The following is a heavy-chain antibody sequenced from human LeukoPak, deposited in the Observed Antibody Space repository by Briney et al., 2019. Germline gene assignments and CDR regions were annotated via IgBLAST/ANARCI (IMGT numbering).Heavy chain of an antibody. J-gene: IGHJ6*03. CDR3: ARVGKTGRSSHYMDV. CDR1: GYTFTSYG. Sequence: GASVKVSCKASGYTFTSYGISWVRQAPGQGLEWMGWIIAYNGKTNYAQTLRGSVTLTTDTSPRTAYMCMRSLRADDTAVYYCARVGKTGRSSHYMDVWGKGTTVTVSS. CDR2: IIAYNGKT. V-gene: IGHV1-18*01. D-gene: IGHD4-23*01.